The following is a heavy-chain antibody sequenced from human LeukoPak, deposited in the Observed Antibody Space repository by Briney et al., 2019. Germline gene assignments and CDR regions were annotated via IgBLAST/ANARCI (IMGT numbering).Heavy chain of an antibody. CDR1: GFTFSTLA. D-gene: IGHD2-21*02. J-gene: IGHJ4*02. V-gene: IGHV3-23*01. CDR3: AKHRRSTLVTAYFDS. Sequence: PGGSLRLSFTASGFTFSTLAMSWVRQAPGKGLEWVSGISSRGDDTTYADSVKGRFTISRDNSKNTLYLQLNSLRVDDAAIYYCAKHRRSTLVTAYFDSWGQGTLVTVSS. CDR2: ISSRGDDT.